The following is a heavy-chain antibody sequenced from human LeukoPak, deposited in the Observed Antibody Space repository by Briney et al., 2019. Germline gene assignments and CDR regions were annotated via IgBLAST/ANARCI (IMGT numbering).Heavy chain of an antibody. CDR1: GGSISSYY. Sequence: SETLSLTCTVSGGSISSYYWSWFRQTPGKGPEWIGYIYYSGSTKYNPSLKSRVTISVDRSKNQFSLKLNSVTAADTAVYYCARYWGVQLWPNWYFDLWGRGSLVTVSS. CDR3: ARYWGVQLWPNWYFDL. J-gene: IGHJ2*01. CDR2: IYYSGST. D-gene: IGHD5-18*01. V-gene: IGHV4-59*01.